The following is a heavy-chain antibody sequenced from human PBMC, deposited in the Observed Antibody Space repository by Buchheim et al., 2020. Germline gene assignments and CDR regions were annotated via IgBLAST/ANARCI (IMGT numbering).Heavy chain of an antibody. J-gene: IGHJ4*02. V-gene: IGHV3-30*18. CDR1: GFTFSSYG. CDR2: ISYDGSNK. CDR3: AKMPISQQLAPDY. D-gene: IGHD6-13*01. Sequence: QVQLVESGGGVVQPGRSLRLSCAASGFTFSSYGMHWVRQAPGKGLEWVAVISYDGSNKYYADSVKGRFTISRDNSKNTLYLQMNSLRAEDTDVYYCAKMPISQQLAPDYWGQGTL.